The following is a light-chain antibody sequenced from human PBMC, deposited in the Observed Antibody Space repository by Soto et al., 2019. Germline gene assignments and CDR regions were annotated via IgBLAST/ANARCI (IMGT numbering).Light chain of an antibody. CDR2: WAS. V-gene: IGKV4-1*01. Sequence: DIVMTQSPDSLSVSLGERATFSCKSSQTLLYNSNNKNYLAWFQQKPGQAPKLLIYWASTRNSGVPDRFSGSGSGTDFTLTISNLQAEEVATYYCQQYYHVPVTFGQGTRLEI. J-gene: IGKJ5*01. CDR1: QTLLYNSNNKNY. CDR3: QQYYHVPVT.